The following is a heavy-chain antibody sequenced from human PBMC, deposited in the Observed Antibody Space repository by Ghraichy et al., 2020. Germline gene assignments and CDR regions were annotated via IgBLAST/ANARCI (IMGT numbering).Heavy chain of an antibody. V-gene: IGHV1-8*01. CDR3: ARGYSGVWYAFDI. Sequence: ASVKVPCKAAGAPFTSYDINWVRQATGQGLEWMGWMNPNSGNTGYAQKFQGRVTMTRNTSISTAYMELSSLRSEDTAVYYCARGYSGVWYAFDIWGQGTMVTVSS. CDR2: MNPNSGNT. J-gene: IGHJ3*02. D-gene: IGHD5-12*01. CDR1: GAPFTSYD.